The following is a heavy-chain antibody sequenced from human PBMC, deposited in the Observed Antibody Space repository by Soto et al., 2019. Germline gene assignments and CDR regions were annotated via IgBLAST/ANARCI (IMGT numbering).Heavy chain of an antibody. CDR3: VRDRERFGELSGGMDV. D-gene: IGHD3-10*01. CDR1: GFTFSSYG. V-gene: IGHV3-33*01. Sequence: QVQLVESGGGVVQPGRSLRLSCAASGFTFSSYGMHWVRQAPGKGLEWVAVIWYDGSNKYYADSVKGRFTISRDNSKNTLYLQMNSLRAEDTAVYYCVRDRERFGELSGGMDVWGQGTTVTVSS. J-gene: IGHJ6*02. CDR2: IWYDGSNK.